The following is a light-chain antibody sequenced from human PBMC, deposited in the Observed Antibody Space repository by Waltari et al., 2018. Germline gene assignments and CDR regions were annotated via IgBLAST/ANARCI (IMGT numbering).Light chain of an antibody. CDR3: QQYGASPS. V-gene: IGKV3-20*01. CDR2: NTS. J-gene: IGKJ4*01. Sequence: EIVLTQPPDTLSLSPGARATLSCRASQSVTGSVLAWYQQKPGQSPRLLIYNTSNRATGIPDRFSGSGSGTHFTLTISRLEPEDFAVYYCQQYGASPSFGGGTKVEVK. CDR1: QSVTGSV.